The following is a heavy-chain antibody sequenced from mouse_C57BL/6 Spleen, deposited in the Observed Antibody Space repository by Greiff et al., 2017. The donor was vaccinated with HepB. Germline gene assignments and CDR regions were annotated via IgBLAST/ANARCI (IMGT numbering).Heavy chain of an antibody. CDR3: ARDMRYYGSSYDYAMDY. CDR1: GFTFTDYY. Sequence: EVKLVESGGGLVQPGGSLSLSCAASGFTFTDYYMSWVRQPPGKALEWLGFIRNKANGYTTEYSASVKGRFTISRDNSQSILYLQMNALRAEDSATYYCARDMRYYGSSYDYAMDYWGQGTSVTVSS. CDR2: IRNKANGYTT. J-gene: IGHJ4*01. D-gene: IGHD1-1*01. V-gene: IGHV7-3*01.